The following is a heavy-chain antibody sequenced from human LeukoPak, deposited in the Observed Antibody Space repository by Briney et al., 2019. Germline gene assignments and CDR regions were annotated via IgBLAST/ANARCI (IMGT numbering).Heavy chain of an antibody. CDR3: AKDPLTYYYDSSGYRIRLV. CDR2: IRYDGSNK. J-gene: IGHJ4*02. D-gene: IGHD3-22*01. V-gene: IGHV3-30*02. Sequence: GGSLRLSCAASGFTFSSYGMPWVRQAPGKGLEWVAFIRYDGSNKYYAYSVKGRFTIPRDNSKNTLYLQMKSLRAEDTAVYYCAKDPLTYYYDSSGYRIRLVWGQGTLVTVSS. CDR1: GFTFSSYG.